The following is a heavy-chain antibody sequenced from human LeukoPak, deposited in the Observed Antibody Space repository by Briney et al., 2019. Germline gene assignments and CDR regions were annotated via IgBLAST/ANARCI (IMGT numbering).Heavy chain of an antibody. CDR3: ARHLLWFGELSGGFDY. V-gene: IGHV3-23*01. D-gene: IGHD3-10*01. J-gene: IGHJ4*02. Sequence: GGSLRLSCAASGFTFSSYGMSWVRRAPGEGMEWVSAIRGRSGSTYYADSVKGRFTISRDNSRNTLYLQMNSLRAEDTAVYYCARHLLWFGELSGGFDYWGQGTLVTVSS. CDR1: GFTFSSYG. CDR2: IRGRSGST.